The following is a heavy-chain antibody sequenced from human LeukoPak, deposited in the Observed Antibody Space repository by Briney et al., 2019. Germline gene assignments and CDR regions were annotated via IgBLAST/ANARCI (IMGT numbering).Heavy chain of an antibody. CDR3: ARTRQSAAGTHFDY. Sequence: SETLSLTCTVSGGSISSYYWSWIRQPAGKGLEWIGRIYTSGSTNYNPSLKSRVTMSVDTSKNQFSLKLSSVTAADTAVYYCARTRQSAAGTHFDYWGQGTLVTVSS. CDR2: IYTSGST. CDR1: GGSISSYY. J-gene: IGHJ4*02. V-gene: IGHV4-4*07. D-gene: IGHD6-13*01.